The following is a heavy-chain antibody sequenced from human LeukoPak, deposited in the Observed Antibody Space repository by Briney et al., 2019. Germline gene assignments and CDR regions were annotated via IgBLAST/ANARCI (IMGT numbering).Heavy chain of an antibody. D-gene: IGHD6-19*01. V-gene: IGHV4-39*01. J-gene: IGHJ5*02. CDR3: ARREGGYSSGWQPRDWFDP. Sequence: SETLSLTCTVSGGSISSSSYYWGWIRQPPGKGLEWIGSIYYSGSTYYNPSLKSRVTISVDTSKNQFSPKLSSVTAADTAVYYCARREGGYSSGWQPRDWFDPWGQGTLVTVSS. CDR1: GGSISSSSYY. CDR2: IYYSGST.